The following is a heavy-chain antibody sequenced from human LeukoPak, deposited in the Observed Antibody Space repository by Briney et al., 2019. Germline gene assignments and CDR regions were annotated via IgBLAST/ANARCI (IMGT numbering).Heavy chain of an antibody. Sequence: PGGSLRLSCAASGFTVSSNYMSWVRQAPGKGLDWGSVIYSGGSTYYADSVKGRFTISRDNSKNTLYLQMNSLRAEDTAVYYCAREDYYDSSGYYYEDWGQGTLVTVSS. D-gene: IGHD3-22*01. CDR3: AREDYYDSSGYYYED. J-gene: IGHJ4*02. V-gene: IGHV3-53*01. CDR2: IYSGGST. CDR1: GFTVSSNY.